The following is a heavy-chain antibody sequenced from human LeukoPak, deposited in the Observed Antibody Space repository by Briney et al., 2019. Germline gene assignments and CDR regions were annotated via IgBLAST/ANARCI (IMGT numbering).Heavy chain of an antibody. Sequence: MPSETLSLTCAVYGGSFSGYYWSWIRQPPGKGLEWIGEINHSGSTNYNPSLKSRVTISVDTSKNQFSLKLSSVTAADTAVYYCARGARAGYNLEPFDYWGQGTLVTVSS. CDR2: INHSGST. D-gene: IGHD5-24*01. J-gene: IGHJ4*02. CDR1: GGSFSGYY. V-gene: IGHV4-34*01. CDR3: ARGARAGYNLEPFDY.